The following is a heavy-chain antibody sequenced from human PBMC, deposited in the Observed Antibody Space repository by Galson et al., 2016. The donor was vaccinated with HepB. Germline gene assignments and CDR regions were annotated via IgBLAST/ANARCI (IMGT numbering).Heavy chain of an antibody. J-gene: IGHJ6*02. CDR1: GFAFNDYA. V-gene: IGHV3-9*01. CDR2: IGWDSGRI. Sequence: SLRLSCAASGFAFNDYAMHWVRQVPGKGLEWVSGIGWDSGRIGYADSVKGRFTIPSDNAKNSLYLQMQRLRTGDTALYYCAKDIGIADFGLHVWGQGTTVTVS. D-gene: IGHD4-11*01. CDR3: AKDIGIADFGLHV.